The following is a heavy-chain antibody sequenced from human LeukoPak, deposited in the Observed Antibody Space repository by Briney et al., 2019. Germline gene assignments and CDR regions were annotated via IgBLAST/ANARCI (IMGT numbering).Heavy chain of an antibody. Sequence: SETLSLTCTVSGGSISSYYWSWIRQAPGKGLEWIGYIYYSGSTTYNPSLKSRVTISVDTSKDQFSLNLSSVTAADTAVYYCARAPPRGSYYRGYFDYWGQGTLVTVSS. CDR1: GGSISSYY. J-gene: IGHJ4*02. CDR2: IYYSGST. CDR3: ARAPPRGSYYRGYFDY. V-gene: IGHV4-59*01. D-gene: IGHD3-10*01.